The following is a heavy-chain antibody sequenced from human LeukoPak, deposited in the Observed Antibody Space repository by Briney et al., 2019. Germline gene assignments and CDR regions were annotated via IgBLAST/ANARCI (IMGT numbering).Heavy chain of an antibody. CDR3: TTDGGYGYDL. V-gene: IGHV3-15*01. J-gene: IGHJ5*02. Sequence: GGSLRLSCAASEFPFTNAWMSWVRQAPGKGLEWVGRIKSIADGGTTGYAAPVKGRVTISRDDSRDTLYLQMNSLKTEDTAVYYCTTDGGYGYDLWGQGSLVTVSS. CDR1: EFPFTNAW. CDR2: IKSIADGGTT. D-gene: IGHD6-25*01.